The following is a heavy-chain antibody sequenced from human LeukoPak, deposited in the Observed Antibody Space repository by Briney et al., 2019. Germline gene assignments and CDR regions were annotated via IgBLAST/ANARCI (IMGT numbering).Heavy chain of an antibody. J-gene: IGHJ6*03. CDR3: AKGPYAYYYMDV. CDR1: GFTFSDYS. CDR2: IGSRSNRI. Sequence: PGGSLRLSCAASGFTFSDYSMNWVRQAPGKGLEWVSYIGSRSNRIYYADSVKGRFTISRDNAKNSLYLQMNSLRAEDTAVYYCAKGPYAYYYMDVWGKGTTVTVSS. D-gene: IGHD3-16*01. V-gene: IGHV3-48*04.